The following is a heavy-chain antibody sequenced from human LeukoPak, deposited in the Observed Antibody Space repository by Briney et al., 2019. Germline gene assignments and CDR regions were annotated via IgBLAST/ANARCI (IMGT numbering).Heavy chain of an antibody. CDR2: IYYSGST. J-gene: IGHJ4*02. CDR3: ARAGYYDSSGYYY. V-gene: IGHV4-59*01. D-gene: IGHD3-22*01. Sequence: SETLSLTCTVSGGSISSYYWSWIRQPPGKGLEWIGYIYYSGSTNYNPSLKSRVTISVDTSKNQFSLKLSSVTAADTAVYYCARAGYYDSSGYYYWGQGTLVTVSS. CDR1: GGSISSYY.